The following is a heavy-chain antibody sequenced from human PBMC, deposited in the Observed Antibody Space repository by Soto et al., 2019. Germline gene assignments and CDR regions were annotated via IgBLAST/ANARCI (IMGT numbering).Heavy chain of an antibody. CDR3: ARSYYDFWSGYYVGGLAPVYMDV. J-gene: IGHJ6*03. CDR1: GFTVSSNY. Sequence: GGSLRLSCAASGFTVSSNYMSWVRQAPGKGLEWVSVIYSGGSTYYADSVKGRFTISRDNSKNTLYLQMNSLRAEDKAVYYCARSYYDFWSGYYVGGLAPVYMDVWGKGTTVTVSS. CDR2: IYSGGST. V-gene: IGHV3-66*01. D-gene: IGHD3-3*01.